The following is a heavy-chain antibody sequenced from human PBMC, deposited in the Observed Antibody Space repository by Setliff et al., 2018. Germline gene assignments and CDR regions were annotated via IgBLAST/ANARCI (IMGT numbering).Heavy chain of an antibody. J-gene: IGHJ3*02. V-gene: IGHV1-24*01. CDR1: GYTLTELS. CDR2: FDPEDGET. D-gene: IGHD2-15*01. CDR3: AINSGGNTIDAFDI. Sequence: ASVKVSCKVSGYTLTELSMHWVRQAPGKGLEWMGGFDPEDGETIYAQKFQGRVTMTEDTSTDTAYMELSSLRSEDTAVYYCAINSGGNTIDAFDIWGQGTMVTVSS.